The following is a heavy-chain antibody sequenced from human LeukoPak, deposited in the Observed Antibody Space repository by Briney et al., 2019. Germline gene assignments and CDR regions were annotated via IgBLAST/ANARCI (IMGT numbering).Heavy chain of an antibody. CDR2: IYHSGST. CDR1: GGSISSSSYY. V-gene: IGHV4-39*07. Sequence: SETLSLTCTVSGGSISSSSYYWGWIRQPPGKGLEWIGSIYHSGSTYYNPSLKSRVTIAVETSKNQFSLKLSSVTAADTAVYYCATVYGGNSFNWFDPWGQGTLVTVSS. J-gene: IGHJ5*02. CDR3: ATVYGGNSFNWFDP. D-gene: IGHD4-23*01.